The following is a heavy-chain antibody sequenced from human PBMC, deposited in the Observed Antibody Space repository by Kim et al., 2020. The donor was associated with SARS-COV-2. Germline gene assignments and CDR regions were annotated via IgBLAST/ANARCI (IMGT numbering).Heavy chain of an antibody. CDR1: GFTFSSYS. CDR2: ISSSSSTI. D-gene: IGHD2-15*01. J-gene: IGHJ5*02. Sequence: GGSLRLSCAASGFTFSSYSMNWVRQAPGKGLEWVSYISSSSSTIYYADSVKGRFTISRDNAKNSLYLQMNSLRDEDTAVYYCARGRNKYCSGGSCYSSWGQGTLVTVSS. CDR3: ARGRNKYCSGGSCYSS. V-gene: IGHV3-48*02.